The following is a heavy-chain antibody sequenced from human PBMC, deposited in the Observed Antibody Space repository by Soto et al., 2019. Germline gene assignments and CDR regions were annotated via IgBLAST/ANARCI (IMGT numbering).Heavy chain of an antibody. J-gene: IGHJ5*02. CDR3: ASEKNYDYIWGSYFWFAP. CDR2: IKQDGSEK. CDR1: GFTFSSYW. Sequence: GGSLILSCAASGFTFSSYWMSWVRQAPGKGLEWVANIKQDGSEKYYVDSVKGRFTISRDNAKNSLYLQMNSLRAEDTAVYYCASEKNYDYIWGSYFWFAPGGQGTLVTVSS. D-gene: IGHD3-16*01. V-gene: IGHV3-7*01.